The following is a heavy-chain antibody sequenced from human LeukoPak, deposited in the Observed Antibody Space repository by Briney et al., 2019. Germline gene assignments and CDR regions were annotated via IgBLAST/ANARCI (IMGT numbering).Heavy chain of an antibody. CDR1: GGSITSGSYY. V-gene: IGHV4-61*02. Sequence: TLSLTCTVSGGSITSGSYYWSWIRQPAGKGLEWIGRIYTSGSTNYNPSLKSRVTISVDTSKNQFSLKLSSVTAADTAVYYCTRDGLVVYWGQGTLVTVSS. CDR3: TRDGLVVY. CDR2: IYTSGST. J-gene: IGHJ4*02. D-gene: IGHD3/OR15-3a*01.